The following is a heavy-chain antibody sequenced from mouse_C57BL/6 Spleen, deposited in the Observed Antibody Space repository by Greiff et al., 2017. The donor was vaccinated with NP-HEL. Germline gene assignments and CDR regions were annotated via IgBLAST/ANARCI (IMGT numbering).Heavy chain of an antibody. J-gene: IGHJ2*01. V-gene: IGHV1-7*01. D-gene: IGHD2-3*01. CDR1: GYTFTSYW. CDR2: INPSSGYT. CDR3: ASLYDSYFFDY. Sequence: QVQLQQSGADLAKPGASVKLSCKASGYTFTSYWMHWVKQRPGQGLEWIGYINPSSGYTKYNQKFKDKATLTADKSSSTAYMQLSSLTYEDSAVYYCASLYDSYFFDYWGQGTTLTVSS.